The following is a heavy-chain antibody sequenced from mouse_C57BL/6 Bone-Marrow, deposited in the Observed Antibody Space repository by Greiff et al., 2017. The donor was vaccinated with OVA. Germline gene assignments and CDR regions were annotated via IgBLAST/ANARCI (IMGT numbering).Heavy chain of an antibody. J-gene: IGHJ3*01. CDR3: AYDYDVAY. CDR2: IYPRSGNT. V-gene: IGHV1-81*01. D-gene: IGHD2-4*01. Sequence: VKLMESGAELARPGASVKLSCKASGYTFTSYGISWVKQRTGQGLEWIGEIYPRSGNTYYNEKFKGKATLTADKSSSTAYMELRSLTSEDSAVYFCAYDYDVAYWGQGTLVTVSA. CDR1: GYTFTSYG.